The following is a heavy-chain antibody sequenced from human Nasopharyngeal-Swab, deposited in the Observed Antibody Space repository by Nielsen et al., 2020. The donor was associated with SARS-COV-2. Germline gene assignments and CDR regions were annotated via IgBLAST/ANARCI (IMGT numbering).Heavy chain of an antibody. D-gene: IGHD3-3*01. Sequence: GESLKISCAASGFTFSSYAMSWVRQAPGKGLEWVSVIYSGGSSTYYADSVKGRFTISRDNSKNTLYLQMNSLRAEDTAVYYCAKWSHYDFWSGYSNWGQGTLVIVSS. J-gene: IGHJ4*02. CDR3: AKWSHYDFWSGYSN. CDR2: IYSGGSST. V-gene: IGHV3-23*03. CDR1: GFTFSSYA.